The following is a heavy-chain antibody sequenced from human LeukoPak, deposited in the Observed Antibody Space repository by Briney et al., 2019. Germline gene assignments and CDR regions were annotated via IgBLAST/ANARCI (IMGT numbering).Heavy chain of an antibody. CDR3: ARPVPSRLGWFDP. CDR1: GFAFSSYG. D-gene: IGHD1-1*01. Sequence: GSLRLSCAASGFAFSSYGMHWVRQAPGKGLEWIGSIYYSGSTYYNPSLKSRVTISVDTSKNQFSLKLRSVTAADTAVYYCARPVPSRLGWFDPWGQGTLVTVSS. V-gene: IGHV4-39*01. J-gene: IGHJ5*02. CDR2: IYYSGST.